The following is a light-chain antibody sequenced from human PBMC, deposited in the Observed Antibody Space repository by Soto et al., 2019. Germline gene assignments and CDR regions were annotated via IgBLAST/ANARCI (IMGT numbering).Light chain of an antibody. CDR1: QGISNY. CDR3: LQYRSFPRT. V-gene: IGKV1-17*01. CDR2: AAS. J-gene: IGKJ1*01. Sequence: DIQMTQSPSSLSASVGDRVTITCRASQGISNYLAWYQQKPGKVPKLLIYAASSLHSGVPSRFSGSGSGTEFTLTISSLQPEDFATYYCLQYRSFPRTFGQGTKVDIK.